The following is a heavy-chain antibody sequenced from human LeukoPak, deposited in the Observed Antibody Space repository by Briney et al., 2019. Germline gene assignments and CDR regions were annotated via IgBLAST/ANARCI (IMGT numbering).Heavy chain of an antibody. J-gene: IGHJ4*02. CDR3: ATSTAAAGTD. CDR2: IKQDGSEK. D-gene: IGHD6-13*01. Sequence: GGSLRLSCAASGFTFSSYGMHWVRQAPGKGLKWVANIKQDGSEKYYVDSVKGRFTTSRDNAQNSLYLQMNSLRAEDTAIYYCATSTAAAGTDWGQGTLVTVSS. V-gene: IGHV3-7*03. CDR1: GFTFSSYG.